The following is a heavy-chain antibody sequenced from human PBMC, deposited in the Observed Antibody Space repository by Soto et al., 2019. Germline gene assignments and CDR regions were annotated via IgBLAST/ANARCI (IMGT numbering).Heavy chain of an antibody. V-gene: IGHV4-39*01. J-gene: IGHJ4*02. Sequence: QLQLQESGPGLVKPSETLSLTCTVSGASISNSSSYWGWVRQPPGKGLEWIGHIYYGGTSYSNPSLKGRVSLSVDTSKNQFSLKLNSVTAADTAVYFCARVQRRWLNSDYWGQGTLVTVSS. D-gene: IGHD5-12*01. CDR2: IYYGGTS. CDR1: GASISNSSSY. CDR3: ARVQRRWLNSDY.